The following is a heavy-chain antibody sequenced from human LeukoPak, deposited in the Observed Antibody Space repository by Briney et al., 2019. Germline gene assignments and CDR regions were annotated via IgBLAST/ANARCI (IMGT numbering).Heavy chain of an antibody. CDR1: GYTFTGYY. CDR2: INPNSGGT. J-gene: IGHJ3*02. Sequence: ASVKVSCKASGYTFTGYYMHWVRQAPGQGLEWMGWINPNSGGTNYAQKFQGRVTMTRDTSISTAYMELSRLRSDDTAVYYCARSSPTRPYSSSYYRRHGAFDIWGQGTMVTVSS. CDR3: ARSSPTRPYSSSYYRRHGAFDI. V-gene: IGHV1-2*02. D-gene: IGHD3-22*01.